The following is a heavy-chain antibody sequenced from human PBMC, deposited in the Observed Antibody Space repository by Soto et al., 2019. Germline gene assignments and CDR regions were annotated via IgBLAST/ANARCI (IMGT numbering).Heavy chain of an antibody. CDR2: MNPNSGNT. J-gene: IGHJ6*02. Sequence: ASVKVSCKASGYTFTSYDINWVRQATGQGLEWMGWMNPNSGNTGYAQKFQGRVTMTRNTSISTAYMELRSLRSEDTAVYYCARAGDYSSSWHYYYYGMDVWGQGTRVTVSS. CDR1: GYTFTSYD. V-gene: IGHV1-8*01. D-gene: IGHD6-13*01. CDR3: ARAGDYSSSWHYYYYGMDV.